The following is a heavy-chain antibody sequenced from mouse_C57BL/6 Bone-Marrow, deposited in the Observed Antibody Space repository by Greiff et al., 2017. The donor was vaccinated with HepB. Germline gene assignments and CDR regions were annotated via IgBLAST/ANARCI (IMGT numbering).Heavy chain of an antibody. CDR3: ARWGGDGYFFAY. V-gene: IGHV1-82*01. Sequence: QVQLQQSGPELVKPGASVKISCKASGYAFSSSWMNWVKQRPGKGLEWIGRIYPGDGDTNYNGKFKGKATLTADKSSSTAYMQLSSLTSEDSAVYFCARWGGDGYFFAYWGQGTLVTVSA. D-gene: IGHD2-3*01. CDR2: IYPGDGDT. J-gene: IGHJ3*01. CDR1: GYAFSSSW.